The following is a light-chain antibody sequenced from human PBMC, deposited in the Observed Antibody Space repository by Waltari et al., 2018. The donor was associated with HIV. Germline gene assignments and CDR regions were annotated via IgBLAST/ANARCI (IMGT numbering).Light chain of an antibody. Sequence: QSALTQPASVSASPGQSLVLPCTGSSSALDYYDYLSWYQQDPGQAPKALIYEVTSRPSGTSSRFSGSKSATTAFLAISKLQTDDEADYFCSSYTRRGTVVFGGGTRLTVL. CDR2: EVT. J-gene: IGLJ2*01. V-gene: IGLV2-14*01. CDR3: SSYTRRGTVV. CDR1: SSALDYYDY.